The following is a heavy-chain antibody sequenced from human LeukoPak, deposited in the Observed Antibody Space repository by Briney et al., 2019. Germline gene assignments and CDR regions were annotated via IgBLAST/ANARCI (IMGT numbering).Heavy chain of an antibody. D-gene: IGHD5-18*01. CDR3: ARDVRYSYGWNYYYYYGMDV. CDR2: IIPILGIA. V-gene: IGHV1-69*04. CDR1: GGTFSSYA. J-gene: IGHJ6*02. Sequence: SVKVSCKASGGTFSSYAISWVRQAPGQGLEWMGRIIPILGIANYAQKFQGRVTMTRDTSISTAYMELSRLRSDDTAVYYCARDVRYSYGWNYYYYYGMDVWGQGTTVTVSS.